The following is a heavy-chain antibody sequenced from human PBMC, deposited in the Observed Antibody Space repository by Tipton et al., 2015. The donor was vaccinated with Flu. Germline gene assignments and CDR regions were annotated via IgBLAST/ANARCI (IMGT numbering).Heavy chain of an antibody. Sequence: GSLRLSCAASGFTFSSYWMSWVRQAPGKGLEWVANIKQDGSEKYYVDSVKGRFTISRDNAKNSLYLQMNSLRAEDTAVYYCARVSSGSYLYAFDIWGQGTMVTVSS. D-gene: IGHD1-26*01. CDR2: IKQDGSEK. J-gene: IGHJ3*02. CDR1: GFTFSSYW. CDR3: ARVSSGSYLYAFDI. V-gene: IGHV3-7*01.